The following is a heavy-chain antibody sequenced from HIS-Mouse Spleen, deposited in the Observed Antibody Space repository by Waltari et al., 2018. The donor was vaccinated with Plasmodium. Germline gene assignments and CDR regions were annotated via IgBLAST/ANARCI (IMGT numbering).Heavy chain of an antibody. CDR2: IYSSGST. Sequence: QVQLQESGPGLVKPSQTLSLTCTVSGGSISSGAYYWSWIRKHPGKGLEWIGYIYSSGSTYYKPALKRRVARSVVTSKSQFSLKLGWVTAAGTAGYDCVRWMGNWFDPWGQGTLVTVSS. CDR1: GGSISSGAYY. J-gene: IGHJ5*02. V-gene: IGHV4-31*03. D-gene: IGHD2-2*03. CDR3: VRWMGNWFDP.